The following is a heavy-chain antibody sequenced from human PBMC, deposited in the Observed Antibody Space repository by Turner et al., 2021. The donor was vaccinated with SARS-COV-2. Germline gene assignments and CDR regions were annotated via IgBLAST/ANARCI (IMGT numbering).Heavy chain of an antibody. Sequence: QLHLQESAPGLVKPPETLSPPCTFPGGSTSSSGYYWGWIRQPPGKGLEGIGRIEYSGSTCYNPSLTSRVTIAVDTSKNQFSQKLSSVTAADTAVYYWERHAYGSGSYYPDDYWGQGTLVTVSS. CDR2: IEYSGST. J-gene: IGHJ4*02. CDR3: ERHAYGSGSYYPDDY. V-gene: IGHV4-39*01. D-gene: IGHD3-10*01. CDR1: GGSTSSSGYY.